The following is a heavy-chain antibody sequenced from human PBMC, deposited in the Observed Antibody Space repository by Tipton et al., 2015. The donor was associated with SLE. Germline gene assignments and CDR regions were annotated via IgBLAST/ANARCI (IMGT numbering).Heavy chain of an antibody. Sequence: TLSLTCTVSGYSISSGYYWGWIRQPPGKGLEWIGSIYHSGSTYYNPPLKSRVTISVDTSKNQFSLKLSSVTAADTAVYYCARDQWLAQAFDYWGQGTLVTVSS. CDR1: GYSISSGYY. V-gene: IGHV4-38-2*02. CDR2: IYHSGST. J-gene: IGHJ4*02. CDR3: ARDQWLAQAFDY. D-gene: IGHD6-19*01.